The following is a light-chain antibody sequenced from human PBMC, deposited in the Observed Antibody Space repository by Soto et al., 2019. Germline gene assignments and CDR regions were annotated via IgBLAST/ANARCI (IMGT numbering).Light chain of an antibody. CDR2: RAS. J-gene: IGKJ4*01. V-gene: IGKV3-20*01. CDR3: QQYGSSPLT. Sequence: EIVLTQSPGTLSLSLGERATLSCRASQSVSSDYVAWYRQKPGQVPTVLIYRASTRATGFPDRFSGSGSGTNFTLTISRVEPEDFAVYYCQQYGSSPLTFGGGTRVEIK. CDR1: QSVSSDY.